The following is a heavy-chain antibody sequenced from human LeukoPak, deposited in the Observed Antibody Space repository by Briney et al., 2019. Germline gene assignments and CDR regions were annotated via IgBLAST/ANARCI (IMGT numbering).Heavy chain of an antibody. V-gene: IGHV4-39*01. CDR3: ARPLTGYSYFDY. CDR2: VYYSGST. J-gene: IGHJ4*02. D-gene: IGHD3-9*01. Sequence: SETLSLTCTLSGDSLSSRPYYCGWSRKPPGKVLEWLGSVYYSGSTSYNPPLKSRVTISVDTSKNQFSLKLNSVTAADTAVYYCARPLTGYSYFDYWGQGTLVTVSS. CDR1: GDSLSSRPYY.